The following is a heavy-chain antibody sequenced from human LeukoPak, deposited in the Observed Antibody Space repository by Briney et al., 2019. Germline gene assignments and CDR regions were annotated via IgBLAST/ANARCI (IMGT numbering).Heavy chain of an antibody. CDR1: GFTFSSYW. CDR2: IKQDGSEK. CDR3: VVPAAIQRD. D-gene: IGHD2-2*01. Sequence: QPGGSLRLSCAASGFTFSSYWMSWVRQAPGKGLEWMANIKQDGSEKYYVDSVRGRFTISRDDAKNSLYLQMNSLRAEDTAVYYCVVPAAIQRDWGQGTMVTVSS. V-gene: IGHV3-7*01. J-gene: IGHJ3*01.